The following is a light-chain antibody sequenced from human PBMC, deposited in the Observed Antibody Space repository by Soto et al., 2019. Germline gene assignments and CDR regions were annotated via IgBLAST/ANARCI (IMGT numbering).Light chain of an antibody. Sequence: QSVLTQPASVSGSPGQSITISCTGTSSDFGGYNFVSWYQHHPGKAPRLMIFGVSDRPSGVSDRFSGPKSGNTASLTISGLQAEDEADYYCSSYISSSTPYVFGTGTKVTVL. J-gene: IGLJ1*01. V-gene: IGLV2-14*03. CDR2: GVS. CDR1: SSDFGGYNF. CDR3: SSYISSSTPYV.